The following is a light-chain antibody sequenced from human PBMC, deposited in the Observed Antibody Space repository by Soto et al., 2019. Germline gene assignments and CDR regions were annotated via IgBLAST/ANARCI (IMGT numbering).Light chain of an antibody. CDR1: SSDGGGYNY. J-gene: IGLJ1*01. V-gene: IGLV2-11*02. Sequence: QAALTQPRSASGSPGQSVTISCTGTSSDGGGYNYVSWYQQNPGKAPKLMIHDVTKRPSGVPDRFSGSKSGNTASLTISGLQAEDEADYYCCSYAGNYTYVFGTGTKVTVL. CDR3: CSYAGNYTYV. CDR2: DVT.